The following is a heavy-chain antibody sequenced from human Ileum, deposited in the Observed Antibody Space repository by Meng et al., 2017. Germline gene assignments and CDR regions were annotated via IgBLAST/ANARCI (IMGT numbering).Heavy chain of an antibody. CDR3: ARGGGRYGPDFDY. J-gene: IGHJ4*02. CDR2: IHHGGGT. D-gene: IGHD3-16*01. CDR1: GASISSGYW. V-gene: IGHV4-4*02. Sequence: QVQLQESGPGLVEPSGTLSLTCAVSGASISSGYWWSWVRQPPGKGLEWIGEIHHGGGTNYNPSLKSRVTISVDTSKNQFSLKLSSVTAADTAVYYCARGGGRYGPDFDYWGQGTLVTVSS.